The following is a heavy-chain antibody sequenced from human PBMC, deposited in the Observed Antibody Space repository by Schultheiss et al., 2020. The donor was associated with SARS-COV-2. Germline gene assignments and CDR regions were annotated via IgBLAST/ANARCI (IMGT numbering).Heavy chain of an antibody. D-gene: IGHD6-6*01. V-gene: IGHV4-34*01. Sequence: SQTLSLTCAVYGGSFSGYYWSWIRQPPGKGLEWIGEINHSGSTNYNPSLKSRVTISVDTSKNQFFLKLTSVTAADTAVYYCARGFVPYYYYYMDVWGKGTTVTVSS. CDR1: GGSFSGYY. CDR3: ARGFVPYYYYYMDV. CDR2: INHSGST. J-gene: IGHJ6*03.